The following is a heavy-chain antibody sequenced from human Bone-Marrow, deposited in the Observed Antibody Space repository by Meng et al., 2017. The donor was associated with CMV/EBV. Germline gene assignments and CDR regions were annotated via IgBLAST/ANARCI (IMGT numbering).Heavy chain of an antibody. CDR1: GGSISSSNW. D-gene: IGHD6-13*01. CDR3: ARLTQPYSSSEDY. J-gene: IGHJ4*02. CDR2: IYHSGST. V-gene: IGHV4-4*02. Sequence: ESLRLSCAVSGGSISSSNWWSWVRQPPGKGLEWIGEIYHSGSTNYNPSLKSRVTISVDQSKNQFSLKLSSVTAADTAVYYCARLTQPYSSSEDYWGQGTLVTVSS.